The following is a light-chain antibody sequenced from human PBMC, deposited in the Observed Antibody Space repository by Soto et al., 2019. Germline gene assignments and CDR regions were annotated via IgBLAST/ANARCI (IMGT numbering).Light chain of an antibody. J-gene: IGKJ1*01. CDR2: GAS. V-gene: IGKV3-20*01. Sequence: EIVLTQSPGTLSLSPGDRATLSCRATQSVSSNYLAWYQQKPGQAPRLLIYGASSRATGIPDRFSGSGYGTDFTLTISRLEPEDFAVYYCQQYGSSPRTFGQGTKVEIK. CDR1: QSVSSNY. CDR3: QQYGSSPRT.